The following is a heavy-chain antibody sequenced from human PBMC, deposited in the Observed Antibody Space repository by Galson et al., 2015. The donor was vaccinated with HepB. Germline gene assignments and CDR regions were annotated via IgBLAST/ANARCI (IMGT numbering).Heavy chain of an antibody. CDR2: ISSSSSTI. V-gene: IGHV3-48*01. J-gene: IGHJ4*02. D-gene: IGHD3-22*01. Sequence: SLRLSCAASGFTFSSYSMNWVRQAPGKGLEWVSYISSSSSTIYYADSVKGRFTISRDNAKNSLYLQMNSLRAEDTAVYYCARAYYDSSGYYYETYYFDYWGQGTLVTVSS. CDR1: GFTFSSYS. CDR3: ARAYYDSSGYYYETYYFDY.